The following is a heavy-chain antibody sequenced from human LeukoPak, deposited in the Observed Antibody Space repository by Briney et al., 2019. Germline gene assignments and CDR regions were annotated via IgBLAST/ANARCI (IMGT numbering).Heavy chain of an antibody. CDR2: IYTSGST. V-gene: IGHV4-4*07. CDR3: AREQSGYSSGWYPFDY. CDR1: GGSISSYY. J-gene: IGHJ4*02. D-gene: IGHD6-19*01. Sequence: PSETLSLTCTVSGGSISSYYWSWIRQPAGKGLKWIGRIYTSGSTNYNPSLKSRVTMSVDTSKNQFSLKLSSVTAADTAVYYCAREQSGYSSGWYPFDYWGQGTLVTVSS.